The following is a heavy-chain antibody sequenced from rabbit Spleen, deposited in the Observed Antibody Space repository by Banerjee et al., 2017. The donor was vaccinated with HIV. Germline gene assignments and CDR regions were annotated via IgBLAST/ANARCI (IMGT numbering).Heavy chain of an antibody. D-gene: IGHD1-1*01. CDR3: ASGYSDIYFNL. V-gene: IGHV1S45*01. CDR2: IDVGKSGST. CDR1: GLDLSSRYW. J-gene: IGHJ4*01. Sequence: QEQLEESGGDLVKPGASLTLTCKASGLDLSSRYWICWVRQAPGKGLEWIACIDVGKSGSTYYASWAKGRFTISKTSSTTVTLQMTSLTAADTATYFCASGYSDIYFNLWGQGTLVTVS.